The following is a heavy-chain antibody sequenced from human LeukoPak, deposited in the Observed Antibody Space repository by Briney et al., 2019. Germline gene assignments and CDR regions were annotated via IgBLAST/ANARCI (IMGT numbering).Heavy chain of an antibody. J-gene: IGHJ6*03. D-gene: IGHD3-3*01. CDR1: GFTFSSYA. CDR2: ISYDGSNK. Sequence: GRSLRLSCAASGFTFSSYAMHWVRQAPGKGLEWVAVISYDGSNKYYADSVKGRFTISRDNSKNTLYLQMNSLRAEDTAVYYCARNPSITIFGVVIHSYYYYYYMDVWGKGTTVTVSS. V-gene: IGHV3-30-3*01. CDR3: ARNPSITIFGVVIHSYYYYYYMDV.